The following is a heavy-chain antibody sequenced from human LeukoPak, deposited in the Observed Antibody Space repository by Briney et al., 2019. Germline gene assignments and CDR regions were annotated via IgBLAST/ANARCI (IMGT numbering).Heavy chain of an antibody. CDR1: GGSMSSYY. D-gene: IGHD2-2*01. CDR3: ARDLRGNSCYDY. CDR2: IYYSGST. V-gene: IGHV4-59*01. Sequence: SETLSLTCTVSGGSMSSYYWSWIRQTPGKGLEWIGYIYYSGSTNYNPSLKSRVTISVDTSKNQSSLKLSSVTAADTAVYYCARDLRGNSCYDYWGQGTLVIVSS. J-gene: IGHJ4*02.